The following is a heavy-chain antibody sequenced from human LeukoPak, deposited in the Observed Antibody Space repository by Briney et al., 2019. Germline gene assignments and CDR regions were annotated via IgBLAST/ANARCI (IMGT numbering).Heavy chain of an antibody. CDR3: ARFRYYDSSGYPFDY. D-gene: IGHD3-22*01. CDR1: GCTFTGYY. J-gene: IGHJ4*02. Sequence: SVKVSCKASGCTFTGYYMHWVRQAPGQGLEWMGGIIPIFGTANYAQKFQGRVTVTADKSTSTAYMELSSLRSEDTAVYYCARFRYYDSSGYPFDYWGQGTLVTVSS. CDR2: IIPIFGTA. V-gene: IGHV1-69*06.